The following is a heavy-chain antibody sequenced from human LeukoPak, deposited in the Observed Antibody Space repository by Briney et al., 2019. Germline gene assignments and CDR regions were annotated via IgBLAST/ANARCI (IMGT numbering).Heavy chain of an antibody. J-gene: IGHJ6*03. D-gene: IGHD6-13*01. V-gene: IGHV4-39*01. Sequence: SETLSLTCTVSGASISGSIYYWGWIRQPPGKGLEWIASIFYSGSSYYNPSLKSRVTIAVDTSKNQFSLKLSSVTAADTAVYYCARKFSSSSVLYYYYYMDVWGKGTTVTVSS. CDR1: GASISGSIYY. CDR3: ARKFSSSSVLYYYYYMDV. CDR2: IFYSGSS.